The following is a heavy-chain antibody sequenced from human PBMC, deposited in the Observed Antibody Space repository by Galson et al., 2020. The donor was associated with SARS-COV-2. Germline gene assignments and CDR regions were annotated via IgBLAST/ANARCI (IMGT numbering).Heavy chain of an antibody. CDR1: GGSISSYY. J-gene: IGHJ6*02. Sequence: SETLSLTCTVSGGSISSYYWSWIRQPPGKGLEWIGYIYYSGSTNYNPSLKSRVTISVDTSKNQFSLKLSSVTAADTAVYYCARCGYCTGGRCYSSYYYGMDVWGQGTTVTVSS. CDR3: ARCGYCTGGRCYSSYYYGMDV. V-gene: IGHV4-59*01. D-gene: IGHD2-15*01. CDR2: IYYSGST.